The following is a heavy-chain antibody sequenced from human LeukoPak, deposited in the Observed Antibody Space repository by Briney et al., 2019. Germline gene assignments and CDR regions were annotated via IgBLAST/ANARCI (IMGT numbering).Heavy chain of an antibody. Sequence: GASVKVSCKTSGYIFTNYGITWVRQAPGQGLEWLGWMNSNNGNAQYAQKVQGRLTMTTDTSMSTVHMELRSLTSDDTAVYYCARERQELRFVERWFDSWGQGTLVTVSS. CDR3: ARERQELRFVERWFDS. J-gene: IGHJ5*01. D-gene: IGHD3-16*01. V-gene: IGHV1-18*01. CDR1: GYIFTNYG. CDR2: MNSNNGNA.